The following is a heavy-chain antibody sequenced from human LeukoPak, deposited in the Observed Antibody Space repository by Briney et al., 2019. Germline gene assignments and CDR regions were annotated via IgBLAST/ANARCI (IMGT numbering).Heavy chain of an antibody. D-gene: IGHD3-22*01. Sequence: QTGGPLRLSCTASGFTFGDYAMSGVRQAPGKGLEGVGFIRSKAYGGTTEYAAAVKRRFTISRDDSTSIAYLQMKSLKTEDTAVSYRTNPDSSGYLDYWGQGTLVTVSS. CDR2: IRSKAYGGTT. CDR1: GFTFGDYA. CDR3: TNPDSSGYLDY. V-gene: IGHV3-49*04. J-gene: IGHJ4*02.